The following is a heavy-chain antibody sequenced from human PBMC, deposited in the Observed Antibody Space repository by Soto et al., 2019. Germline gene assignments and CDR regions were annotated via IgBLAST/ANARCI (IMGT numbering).Heavy chain of an antibody. CDR1: GYTFTSYG. D-gene: IGHD3-10*01. V-gene: IGHV1-18*01. CDR2: ISAYNGNT. CDR3: ARMNPLLWFGEQYYFDY. J-gene: IGHJ4*02. Sequence: QVQLVQSGAEVKKPGASVKVSCKASGYTFTSYGISWVRQATGQGLEWMGWISAYNGNTNYAQKLQGRVTMTTDTSTSTAYMELRSLRSDDTAVYYCARMNPLLWFGEQYYFDYWGQGTLVTVSS.